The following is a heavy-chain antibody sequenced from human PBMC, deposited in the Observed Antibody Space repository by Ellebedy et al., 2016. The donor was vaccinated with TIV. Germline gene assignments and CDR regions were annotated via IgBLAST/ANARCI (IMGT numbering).Heavy chain of an antibody. J-gene: IGHJ4*02. CDR3: ARSYGDPDY. Sequence: AASVKVSCKASGYTFTSYHIHWVRQAPGQGLEWMGIINPSGGSTSSAPKFQGRNTMTRDRSTTTVYMELSSLRSEDTAVYYCARSYGDPDYWGQGTLVTVSS. CDR2: INPSGGST. D-gene: IGHD4-17*01. CDR1: GYTFTSYH. V-gene: IGHV1-46*01.